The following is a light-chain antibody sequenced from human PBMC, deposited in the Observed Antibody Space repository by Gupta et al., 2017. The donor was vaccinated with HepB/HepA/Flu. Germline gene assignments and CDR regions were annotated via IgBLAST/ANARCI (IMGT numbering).Light chain of an antibody. J-gene: IGKJ2*02. CDR3: QQRDSTPCN. Sequence: DIQMTQSPSSLSASVGDRVTITCRASQSISSYLNWYQQKPGKAPKLLIYAASSLQSGVPSRFSGSGSGTDFTLTISRRQPEDFATYYCQQRDSTPCNFGQGTKLDIK. CDR1: QSISSY. CDR2: AAS. V-gene: IGKV1-39*01.